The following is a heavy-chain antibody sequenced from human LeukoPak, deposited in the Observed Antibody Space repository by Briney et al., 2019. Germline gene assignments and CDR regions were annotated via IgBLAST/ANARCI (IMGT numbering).Heavy chain of an antibody. CDR3: ARDFYVGSGSYYIGY. V-gene: IGHV3-33*01. D-gene: IGHD3-10*01. Sequence: GGSLRLSCAASGFTFSSYGMHWVRQAPGKGLEWVAVIWYDGSNKYYADSVKGRFTISRDNSKNTLYLQMNSLRAEDTAVYYCARDFYVGSGSYYIGYWGQGTLVTVSS. CDR1: GFTFSSYG. J-gene: IGHJ4*02. CDR2: IWYDGSNK.